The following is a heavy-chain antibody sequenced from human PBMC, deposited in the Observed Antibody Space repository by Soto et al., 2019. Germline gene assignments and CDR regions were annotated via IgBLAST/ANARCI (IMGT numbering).Heavy chain of an antibody. Sequence: SETLSLTCAVSGGSISSYYWSWIRQPPGKGLEWFGYIYYSWSTNYNPSLKIRVTISVDTSKTLFSLKLNSMTAADTAVYYCARHNYGSGSTYFDYWGQGTLVTVSS. V-gene: IGHV4-59*08. CDR2: IYYSWST. CDR1: GGSISSYY. J-gene: IGHJ4*02. CDR3: ARHNYGSGSTYFDY. D-gene: IGHD3-10*01.